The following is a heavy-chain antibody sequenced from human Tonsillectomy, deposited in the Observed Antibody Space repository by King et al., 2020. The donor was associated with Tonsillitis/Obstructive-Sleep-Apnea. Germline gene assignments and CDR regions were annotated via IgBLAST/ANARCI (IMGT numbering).Heavy chain of an antibody. J-gene: IGHJ6*03. Sequence: EQLVESGGGLVQPGGSLRLSCAVSGFAISSNAMSWVRQAPGKGLEWVSAIIGSGGTTYHADSVKGRFTISRDNSKDTLYLQMNSLGAEDTAVYYCAKNYDFWSGYLCDYYYMDVGGKGTTVTVS. D-gene: IGHD3-3*01. V-gene: IGHV3-23*04. CDR3: AKNYDFWSGYLCDYYYMDV. CDR2: IIGSGGTT. CDR1: GFAISSNA.